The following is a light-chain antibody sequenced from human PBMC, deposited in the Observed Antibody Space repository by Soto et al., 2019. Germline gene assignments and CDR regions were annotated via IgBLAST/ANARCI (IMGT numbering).Light chain of an antibody. CDR3: SSYTSSSPSEV. J-gene: IGLJ1*01. V-gene: IGLV2-14*01. Sequence: QSALTQPASVSGSPGQSITISCTGTSSDVGGYNYVSWHQQHPGKAPKLMIYDVSNRPSGVSNRFSGSKSGNTASLTISGLQAEDEADYYCSSYTSSSPSEVFGTGTKVTVL. CDR2: DVS. CDR1: SSDVGGYNY.